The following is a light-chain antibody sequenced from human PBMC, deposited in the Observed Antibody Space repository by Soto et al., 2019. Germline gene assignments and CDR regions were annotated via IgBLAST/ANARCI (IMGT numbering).Light chain of an antibody. J-gene: IGKJ1*01. V-gene: IGKV1-5*01. CDR2: DAS. Sequence: DIQMTQSPSTLSASVGDRVTITCRASQSISSWLDWYQQKPGKAPKLLIYDASSLESGVPSRFSGSGSGTEFTLTISSLQPDDFATYYCQQYNSYSGTFGQGTKVDIK. CDR3: QQYNSYSGT. CDR1: QSISSW.